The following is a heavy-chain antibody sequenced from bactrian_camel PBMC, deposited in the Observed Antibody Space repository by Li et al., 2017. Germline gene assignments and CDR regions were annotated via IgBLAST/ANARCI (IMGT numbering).Heavy chain of an antibody. D-gene: IGHD5*01. Sequence: VQLVESGGGSVQAGGSLRLSCALSGYTSSWNSMVGWFRQAPGKERECVAGIYTGDGTRYHVDSVKGRFTISRDNAENTLYLQMNSLKTEDTAVYYCDRGSGVNGWTNYRGQGTQVTVS. J-gene: IGHJ4*01. CDR2: IYTGDGTR. CDR3: DRGSGVNGWTNY. V-gene: IGHV3S1*01. CDR1: GYTSSWNS.